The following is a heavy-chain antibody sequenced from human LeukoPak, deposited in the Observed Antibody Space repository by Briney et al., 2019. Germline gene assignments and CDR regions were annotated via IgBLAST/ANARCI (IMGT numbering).Heavy chain of an antibody. V-gene: IGHV4-59*08. Sequence: PSETLSLTCTVSGGSISSYYWSWIRQPPGKGLEWIGYIYYSGSTNYNPSLKSRVTISVDTSKNQFSLKLSSVTAADTAVYYCARGGTLIAVAGYYFDYWGQGTLVTVSS. CDR1: GGSISSYY. J-gene: IGHJ4*02. D-gene: IGHD6-19*01. CDR3: ARGGTLIAVAGYYFDY. CDR2: IYYSGST.